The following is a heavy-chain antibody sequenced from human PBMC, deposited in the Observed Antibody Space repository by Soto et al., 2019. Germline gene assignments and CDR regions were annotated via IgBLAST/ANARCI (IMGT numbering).Heavy chain of an antibody. V-gene: IGHV3-30-3*01. D-gene: IGHD3-22*01. Sequence: QVQLVESGGGVVQPGRSLRLSCAASGFTFSSYAMHWVRQAPGKGLEWVAVISYDGSSKFYADSVKGRFTISRDNSKNTQYLQMDSLLTEDTAGYYCARRSIGYYLELDYWGQGTLVTVSS. CDR1: GFTFSSYA. CDR2: ISYDGSSK. CDR3: ARRSIGYYLELDY. J-gene: IGHJ4*02.